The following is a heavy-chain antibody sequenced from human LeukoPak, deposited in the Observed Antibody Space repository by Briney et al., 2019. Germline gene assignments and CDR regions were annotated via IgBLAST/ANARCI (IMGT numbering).Heavy chain of an antibody. Sequence: WASVKVSCKASGGTFSSYAISWVRQAPGQGLEWMGWMNPNSGNTGYAQKFQGRVTMTRNTSISTAYMELSSLRSEDTAVYYCARYPRAYSSSWYLDYYYYMDVWGKGTTVTVSS. D-gene: IGHD6-13*01. CDR3: ARYPRAYSSSWYLDYYYYMDV. CDR2: MNPNSGNT. CDR1: GGTFSSYA. J-gene: IGHJ6*03. V-gene: IGHV1-8*02.